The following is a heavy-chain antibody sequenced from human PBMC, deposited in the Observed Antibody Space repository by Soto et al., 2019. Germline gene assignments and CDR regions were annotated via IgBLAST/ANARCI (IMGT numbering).Heavy chain of an antibody. Sequence: SETLSLTCTVSGGSVSSGSYYWSWIRQPPGKGLEWIGYIYYSGSTNYNPSLKSRVTISVDTSKNQFSLKLSSVTAADTAVYYCARAKATVGDNWFDPWGQGTLVTVSS. CDR1: GGSVSSGSYY. D-gene: IGHD4-17*01. CDR2: IYYSGST. J-gene: IGHJ5*02. V-gene: IGHV4-61*01. CDR3: ARAKATVGDNWFDP.